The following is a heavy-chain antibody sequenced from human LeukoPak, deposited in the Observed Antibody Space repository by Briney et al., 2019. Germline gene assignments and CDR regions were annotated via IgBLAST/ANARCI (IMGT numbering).Heavy chain of an antibody. V-gene: IGHV1-46*01. CDR2: INPSGGST. Sequence: GESLKISCKGSGYTFTSYYMHWVRQAPGQGLEWMGIINPSGGSTSYAQKFQGRVTMTRDTSTSTVYMELSSLRSEDTAVYYCARGDRRYDFWSGNYWGQGTLVTVSS. D-gene: IGHD3-3*01. J-gene: IGHJ4*02. CDR1: GYTFTSYY. CDR3: ARGDRRYDFWSGNY.